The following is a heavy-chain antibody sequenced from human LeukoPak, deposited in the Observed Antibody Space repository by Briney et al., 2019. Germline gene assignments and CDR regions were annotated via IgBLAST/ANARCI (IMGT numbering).Heavy chain of an antibody. V-gene: IGHV4-34*01. Sequence: SETLSLTCAVYGGSFSGYYWSWIRQPPGKGLEWIGEINHSGSTNYNPSLKSRVTISVDTSKNQFSLKLSSVTAADTAVYCCARDESYYDSSGYFPGWGQGTLVTVSS. J-gene: IGHJ4*02. CDR3: ARDESYYDSSGYFPG. CDR2: INHSGST. D-gene: IGHD3-22*01. CDR1: GGSFSGYY.